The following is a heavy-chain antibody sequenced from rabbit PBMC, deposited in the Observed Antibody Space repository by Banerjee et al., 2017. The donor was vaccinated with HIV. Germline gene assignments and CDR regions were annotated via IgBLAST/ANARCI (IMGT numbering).Heavy chain of an antibody. Sequence: QEQLEESGGDLVKPEGSLTLTCTASGFSFSNKYVMCWVRQAPGKGLEWIACIWTGSSGGTWYARWSKGRFTISKTAPTTVTLQMTSLTAADTATYFCARLNGANRDWDLWGQGTLVTVS. CDR2: IWTGSSGGT. V-gene: IGHV1S45*01. CDR3: ARLNGANRDWDL. CDR1: GFSFSNKYV. D-gene: IGHD2-1*01. J-gene: IGHJ6*01.